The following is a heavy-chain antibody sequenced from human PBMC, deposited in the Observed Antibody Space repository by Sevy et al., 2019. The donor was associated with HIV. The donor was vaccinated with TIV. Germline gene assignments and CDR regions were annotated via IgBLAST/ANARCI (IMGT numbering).Heavy chain of an antibody. D-gene: IGHD5-12*01. CDR1: GFTFSSYD. V-gene: IGHV3-13*01. J-gene: IGHJ6*02. Sequence: GGSLRLSCGASGFTFSSYDMHWVRQAAGKGLEWVSGIGSGGDAYYPGSVKGRFTISRENAKNSLYLQMNSLRAGDTAVYYCARSEGYSDYGMDVWGQRTTVTVSS. CDR2: IGSGGDA. CDR3: ARSEGYSDYGMDV.